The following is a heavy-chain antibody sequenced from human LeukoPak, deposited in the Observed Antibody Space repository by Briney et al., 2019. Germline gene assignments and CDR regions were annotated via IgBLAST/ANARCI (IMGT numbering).Heavy chain of an antibody. D-gene: IGHD3-10*01. V-gene: IGHV1-46*01. CDR2: INPSGGST. J-gene: IGHJ4*02. Sequence: ASVKVSCKASGYTFTSYYMHWVRQAPGQGLEWMGIINPSGGSTSYAQKFQGRVTMTRDTSTSTVYMELSSLRSEDTAVYYCARGDYYYGSGSYYRRGFGEGFDYWGQGTLVTVSS. CDR1: GYTFTSYY. CDR3: ARGDYYYGSGSYYRRGFGEGFDY.